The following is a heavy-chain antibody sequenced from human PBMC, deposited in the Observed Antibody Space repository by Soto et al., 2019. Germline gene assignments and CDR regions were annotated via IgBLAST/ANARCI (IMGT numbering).Heavy chain of an antibody. Sequence: QVQLVESGGGVVQPGRSLRLSCAASGFTFSSYAMHWVRQAPGKGLEWVAVISYDGSNKYYADSVKGRFTISRDNSKNTLYLQMNSLRAEDTAVYYCARVGEHSGWLSDYFDYWGQGTLVTVSS. CDR1: GFTFSSYA. D-gene: IGHD6-19*01. J-gene: IGHJ4*02. V-gene: IGHV3-30-3*01. CDR3: ARVGEHSGWLSDYFDY. CDR2: ISYDGSNK.